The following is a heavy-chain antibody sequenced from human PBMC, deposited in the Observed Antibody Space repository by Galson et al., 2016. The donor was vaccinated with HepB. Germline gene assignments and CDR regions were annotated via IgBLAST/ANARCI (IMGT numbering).Heavy chain of an antibody. V-gene: IGHV3-23*01. CDR2: ISGSGGST. CDR1: GITFSSHA. CDR3: ARENAGCSGGSCYWVADYYYGMDV. J-gene: IGHJ6*04. Sequence: SLRLSCAASGITFSSHAMSWVRQAPGKGLEWVSGISGSGGSTSYADSVKGRFTISRDNSENTLHLQMNSLRAAATAVYYCARENAGCSGGSCYWVADYYYGMDVGGKGTTVTVAA. D-gene: IGHD2-15*01.